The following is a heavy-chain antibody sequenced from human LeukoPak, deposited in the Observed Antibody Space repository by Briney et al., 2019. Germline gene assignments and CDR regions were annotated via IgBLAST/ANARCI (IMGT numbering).Heavy chain of an antibody. D-gene: IGHD2-2*02. Sequence: SVKVSCKASGGTFSSYAISWVRQAPGQGLEWMGRIIPILGIANYAQKFQGRVTITADKSTSTAYMGLSSLRSEDTAVYYCASPNTRHAFDIWGQGTMVTVSS. CDR2: IIPILGIA. V-gene: IGHV1-69*04. CDR3: ASPNTRHAFDI. CDR1: GGTFSSYA. J-gene: IGHJ3*02.